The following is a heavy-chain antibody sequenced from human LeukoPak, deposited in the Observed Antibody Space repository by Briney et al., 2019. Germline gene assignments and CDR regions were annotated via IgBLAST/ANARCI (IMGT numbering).Heavy chain of an antibody. CDR3: ARDLLGWELHYFDY. D-gene: IGHD1-26*01. CDR2: TRYDGSNK. Sequence: GGSLRLSCAASGFTFSSYGMYWVRQAPGKGLEWVAFTRYDGSNKYYADSVKGRFTISRDNSKNTLYLKMNSLRAEDTAVYYCARDLLGWELHYFDYWGQGTLVTVSS. J-gene: IGHJ4*02. V-gene: IGHV3-30*02. CDR1: GFTFSSYG.